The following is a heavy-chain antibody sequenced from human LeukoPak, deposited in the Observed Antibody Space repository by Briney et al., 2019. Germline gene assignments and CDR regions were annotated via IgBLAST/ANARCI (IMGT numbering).Heavy chain of an antibody. Sequence: GASVKVSCKASGYTFTSYGISWVRQAPGQGLEWMGWISAYNGNTNYAQKLQGRVTMTTDTSTSTAYKALRSLRSDDTAVYYCARVGAHHDAFDIWGKGTMVTVSS. D-gene: IGHD1-26*01. J-gene: IGHJ3*02. CDR2: ISAYNGNT. CDR3: ARVGAHHDAFDI. CDR1: GYTFTSYG. V-gene: IGHV1-18*01.